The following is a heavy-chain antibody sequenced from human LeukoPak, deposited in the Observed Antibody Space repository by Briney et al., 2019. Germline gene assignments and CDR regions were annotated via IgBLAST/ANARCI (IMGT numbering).Heavy chain of an antibody. Sequence: SETLSLTCSVSGGSITTSSYYWGWVRQSPEKGLEWLGSIYYTGGTHYNPSLKSRVTISVDTSKNQFSLKLSSVTAADTAVYYCAREGGDNWNVGPWGQGTLVTVSS. V-gene: IGHV4-39*07. CDR3: AREGGDNWNVGP. J-gene: IGHJ5*02. CDR2: IYYTGGT. CDR1: GGSITTSSYY. D-gene: IGHD1-20*01.